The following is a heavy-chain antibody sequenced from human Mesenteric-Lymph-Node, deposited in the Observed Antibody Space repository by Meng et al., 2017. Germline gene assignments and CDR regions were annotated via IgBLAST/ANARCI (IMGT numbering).Heavy chain of an antibody. CDR3: AKAGKFSQFRRDYFDY. CDR1: GFTFSSYG. CDR2: IWYDGSNK. J-gene: IGHJ4*02. V-gene: IGHV3-33*06. D-gene: IGHD3-3*01. Sequence: GESLKISCAASGFTFSSYGMHWVRQAPGKGLEWVAVIWYDGSNKYYADSVKGRFTISRDNSKNTLYLQMNSLRAEDTAVYYCAKAGKFSQFRRDYFDYWGQGTLVTVSS.